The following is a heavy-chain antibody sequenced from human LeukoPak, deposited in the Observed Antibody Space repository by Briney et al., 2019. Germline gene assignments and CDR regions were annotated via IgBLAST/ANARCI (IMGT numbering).Heavy chain of an antibody. Sequence: GGSLRLSCAASGFTFSSYAMSWVRQAPGKGLEWVSAISGSGGSTYYADSVKGRFTISRDNSKNTLYLLMNSLRAEDTAVYYCAKGSGGSCFSPLDYWGRRTLVTVSS. CDR2: ISGSGGST. CDR1: GFTFSSYA. J-gene: IGHJ4*02. D-gene: IGHD2-15*01. V-gene: IGHV3-23*01. CDR3: AKGSGGSCFSPLDY.